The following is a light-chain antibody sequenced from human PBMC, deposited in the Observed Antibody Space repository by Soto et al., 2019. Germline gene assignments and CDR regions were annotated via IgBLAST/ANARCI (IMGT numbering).Light chain of an antibody. CDR3: QQYNSS. CDR1: QSISNW. CDR2: KAS. V-gene: IGKV1-5*03. J-gene: IGKJ5*01. Sequence: DIQMTQSPSTLSASVGDRVTITCRASQSISNWLAWYQQKPGKAPKLLIYKASSLESGVPSRFSGSGSGTEFTLTISSLQPDDFATYYCQQYNSSFGQGTRLEIK.